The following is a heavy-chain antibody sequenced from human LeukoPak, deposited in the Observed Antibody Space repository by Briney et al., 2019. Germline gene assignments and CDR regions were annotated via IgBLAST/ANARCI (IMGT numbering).Heavy chain of an antibody. J-gene: IGHJ3*02. CDR1: GGSISSSDW. CDR2: IYHSVTT. Sequence: PSETLSLTCAVSGGSISSSDWWSWVRQSPGKGLEWIGKIYHSVTTNYNPSLKSRVTISVDKSKNHFSLKVNSVTAADTAVYYCARAGRDGYNWDAFDIWGQGTMVTVSS. V-gene: IGHV4-4*02. D-gene: IGHD5-24*01. CDR3: ARAGRDGYNWDAFDI.